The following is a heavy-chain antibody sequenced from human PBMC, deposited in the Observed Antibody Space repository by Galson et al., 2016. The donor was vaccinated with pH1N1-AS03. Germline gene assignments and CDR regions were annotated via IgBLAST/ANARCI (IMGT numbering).Heavy chain of an antibody. CDR2: IKEDGNDQ. CDR3: ARTRGVLGSSGEMLSYFDS. Sequence: SLRLSCAASGFTFGAFWMSWVCQAPGKGLEWVANIKEDGNDQHYVDSVKGRFTISRNNAKKSLFLQMNSLTADDTAVYYCARTRGVLGSSGEMLSYFDSWGLGSLVTVSS. CDR1: GFTFGAFW. J-gene: IGHJ4*02. D-gene: IGHD3-10*01. V-gene: IGHV3-7*01.